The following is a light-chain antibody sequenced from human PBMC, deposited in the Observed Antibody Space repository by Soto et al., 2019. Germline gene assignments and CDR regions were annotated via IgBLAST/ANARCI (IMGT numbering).Light chain of an antibody. CDR2: DAS. V-gene: IGKV3-11*01. Sequence: EIVLTQSPATLSLSPGERATLSYRASQSVSSYLAWYQQKPGQAPRLLIYDASNRATGIPARFSGSGSGTDFTLTISSLEPEDFAVYYCQQRSNWPPWTFGQGTKGISN. CDR3: QQRSNWPPWT. CDR1: QSVSSY. J-gene: IGKJ1*01.